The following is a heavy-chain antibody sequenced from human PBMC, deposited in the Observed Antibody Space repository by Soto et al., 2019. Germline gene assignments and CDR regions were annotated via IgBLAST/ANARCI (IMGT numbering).Heavy chain of an antibody. Sequence: GGSLRLSCVASGFTFSDYYMTWIRQAPGKGLEWVSYISSNGVSMYYGDSVKGRFTISRDDAENSLHLQMNSLRAEDTAVYYCARLASLGHPYYFGMDVWGQGTTVTV. CDR1: GFTFSDYY. CDR2: ISSNGVSM. J-gene: IGHJ6*02. CDR3: ARLASLGHPYYFGMDV. V-gene: IGHV3-11*01.